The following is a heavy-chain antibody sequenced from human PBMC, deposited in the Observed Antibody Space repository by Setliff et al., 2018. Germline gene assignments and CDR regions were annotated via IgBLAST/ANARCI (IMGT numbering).Heavy chain of an antibody. CDR2: INNYSFKT. V-gene: IGHV1-18*01. D-gene: IGHD2-15*01. J-gene: IGHJ3*02. CDR3: ARDWYCSGGRCNDVFDI. CDR1: GYTFTNYG. Sequence: ASVKVSCKTSGYTFTNYGITWVRQAPGQGLEWMGWINNYSFKTNYPQKFLGRVTVTTDTSTGTAYMELGSLTSDDTAIYYCARDWYCSGGRCNDVFDIWGQGTMVTVSS.